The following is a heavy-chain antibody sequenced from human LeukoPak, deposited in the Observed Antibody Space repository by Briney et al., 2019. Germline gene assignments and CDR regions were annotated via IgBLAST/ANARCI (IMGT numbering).Heavy chain of an antibody. D-gene: IGHD4-17*01. CDR1: GFTFSSYS. CDR2: ISSSSSYI. J-gene: IGHJ6*02. CDR3: ARDSANDYGDYPSDFVYYYYGMDV. V-gene: IGHV3-21*01. Sequence: GGSLRLSCAASGFTFSSYSMNWVRQAPGKGLEWVSSISSSSSYIYYADSVKGRFTISRDNAKNSLYLQMNSLRAEDTAVYYCARDSANDYGDYPSDFVYYYYGMDVWGQGTTVTVSS.